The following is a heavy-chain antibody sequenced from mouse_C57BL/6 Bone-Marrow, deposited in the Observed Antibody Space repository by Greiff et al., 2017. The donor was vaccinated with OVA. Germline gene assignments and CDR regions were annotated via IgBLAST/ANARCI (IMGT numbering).Heavy chain of an antibody. CDR3: ASDYYDSYYYAMDY. CDR2: IWGVGST. J-gene: IGHJ4*01. V-gene: IGHV2-6*01. CDR1: GFSLTSYG. Sequence: QVQLKESGPGLVAPSQSLSITCTVSGFSLTSYGVDWVRQSPGKGLEWLGVIWGVGSTNYNSALKSRLSISKDNSKSQVFLKMNSLQTDDTAMYYCASDYYDSYYYAMDYWGQGTSVTVSS. D-gene: IGHD2-4*01.